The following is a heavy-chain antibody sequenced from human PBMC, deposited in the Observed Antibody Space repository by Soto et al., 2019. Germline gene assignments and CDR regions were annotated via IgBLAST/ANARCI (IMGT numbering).Heavy chain of an antibody. CDR1: GGSISSSSKY. D-gene: IGHD3-16*01. J-gene: IGHJ5*02. Sequence: QVQLQESGPGLVKPSQTLSLTCTVSGGSISSSSKYWSWIRQLPGKGLEWIGYIYYSGSTYYNPSLKSRVSISIDTSKNQFSLNLSSVTAADTAVYYCAREGFAFNWFDPWGQGTLVTVSS. CDR3: AREGFAFNWFDP. V-gene: IGHV4-31*03. CDR2: IYYSGST.